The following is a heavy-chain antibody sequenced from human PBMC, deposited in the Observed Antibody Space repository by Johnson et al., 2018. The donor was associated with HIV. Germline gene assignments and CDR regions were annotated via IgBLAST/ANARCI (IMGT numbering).Heavy chain of an antibody. CDR3: AKDELGMGIGGAFDI. CDR2: IRYDGSNK. V-gene: IGHV3-30*02. D-gene: IGHD3-3*01. CDR1: GFTFSSYG. Sequence: VQLVESGGGVVQPGGSLRLSCAASGFTFSSYGMHWVRQAPGKGLEWVAFIRYDGSNKYYADSVKGRFTISRDNSKNTLYLQMNSLRADDTAVYYCAKDELGMGIGGAFDIWGQGTMVTVSS. J-gene: IGHJ3*02.